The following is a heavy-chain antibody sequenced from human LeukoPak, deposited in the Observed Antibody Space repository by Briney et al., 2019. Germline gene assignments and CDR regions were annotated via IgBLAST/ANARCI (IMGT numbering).Heavy chain of an antibody. CDR1: GGSISSYY. CDR2: IYYSGST. D-gene: IGHD5-24*01. CDR3: ARETLRTDGYTFDH. J-gene: IGHJ4*02. V-gene: IGHV4-59*12. Sequence: PSETLSLTCTVSGGSISSYYWSWIRQPPGKGLEWIGYIYYSGSTNYNPSLKSRVTISVDTSKNQFSLRLTSVTAADTAVYFCARETLRTDGYTFDHWGQGTLVTVSS.